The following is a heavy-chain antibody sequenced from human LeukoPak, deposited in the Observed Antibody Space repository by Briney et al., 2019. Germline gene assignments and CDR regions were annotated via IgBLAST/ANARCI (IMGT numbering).Heavy chain of an antibody. V-gene: IGHV3-48*03. J-gene: IGHJ4*02. CDR1: GFTFSSYD. CDR3: ARGLNT. CDR2: ITYSGSNT. Sequence: GGSPRLSCAASGFTFSSYDMNWVRQAPGKGLERVSYITYSGSNTYYADSVKGRFIISRDNAKNSLYLQMNGLRGEDTAVYYCARGLNTGGQGTLVTVSS. D-gene: IGHD4-17*01.